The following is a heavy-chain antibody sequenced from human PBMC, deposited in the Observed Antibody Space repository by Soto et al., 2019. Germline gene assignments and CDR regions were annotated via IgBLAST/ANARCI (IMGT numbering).Heavy chain of an antibody. D-gene: IGHD2-15*01. Sequence: SETLSLTCTVSGGSISSSSYYWGWIRQPPGKGLEWIGSIYDSGSTYYNPSLKSRVTISVDTSKNQFSLKLSSVTAADTAVNYCARDGIVVVVAATLKWFDPWGQGTLVTVSS. CDR1: GGSISSSSYY. CDR3: ARDGIVVVVAATLKWFDP. J-gene: IGHJ5*02. CDR2: IYDSGST. V-gene: IGHV4-39*02.